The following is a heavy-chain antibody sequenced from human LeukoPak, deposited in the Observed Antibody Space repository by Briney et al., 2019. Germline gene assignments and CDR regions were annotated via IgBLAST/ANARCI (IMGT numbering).Heavy chain of an antibody. J-gene: IGHJ4*02. CDR2: ISSSGSTI. D-gene: IGHD3-22*01. CDR3: AREGITMIVVAEY. CDR1: GFTFSSYA. Sequence: GGSLRLSCEVSGFTFSSYAMSWIRQAPGKGLEWVSYISSSGSTIYYADSVKGRFTISRDNAKNSLYLQMNSLRAEDTAVYYCAREGITMIVVAEYWGQGTLVTVSS. V-gene: IGHV3-11*01.